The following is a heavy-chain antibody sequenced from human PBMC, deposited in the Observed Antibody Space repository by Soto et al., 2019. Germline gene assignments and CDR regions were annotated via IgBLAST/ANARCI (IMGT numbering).Heavy chain of an antibody. V-gene: IGHV3-30-3*01. CDR3: ARDPEAIGGYFQH. CDR2: ISYDGSNK. Sequence: GSLRLSCAASGFTFSSYAMHWVRQAPGKGLEWVAVISYDGSNKYYADSVKGRFTISRDNSKNTLYLQMNSLRAEDTAVYYCARDPEAIGGYFQHWGQGTLVTVSS. J-gene: IGHJ1*01. CDR1: GFTFSSYA.